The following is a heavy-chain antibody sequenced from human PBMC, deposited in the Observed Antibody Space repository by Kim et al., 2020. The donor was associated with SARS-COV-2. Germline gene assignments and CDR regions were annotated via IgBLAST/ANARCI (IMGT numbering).Heavy chain of an antibody. CDR2: IYYSGST. J-gene: IGHJ3*02. CDR3: ARRERDAGALDSSGYAAFDI. D-gene: IGHD3-22*01. CDR1: GGSISSYY. V-gene: IGHV4-59*01. Sequence: SETLSLTCTVSGGSISSYYWSWIRQPPGKGLEWIGYIYYSGSTNYNPSLKSRVTISVDTSKNQFSLKLSSVTAADTAVYYCARRERDAGALDSSGYAAFDIWGQGTMVTVSS.